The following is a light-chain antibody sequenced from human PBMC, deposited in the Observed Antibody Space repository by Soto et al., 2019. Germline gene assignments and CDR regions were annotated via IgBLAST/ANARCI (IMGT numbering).Light chain of an antibody. J-gene: IGLJ1*01. V-gene: IGLV2-8*01. Sequence: QSVLTQPPSASGSPGQSVTISCTGTSSDVGGYNYVSWYQQHPGKAPKLMIYEVSTRPSGVPDRFSGSKSGNTASLTVSGLHADDEADYYCSSYAGSNRVFGTGTKVTVL. CDR3: SSYAGSNRV. CDR1: SSDVGGYNY. CDR2: EVS.